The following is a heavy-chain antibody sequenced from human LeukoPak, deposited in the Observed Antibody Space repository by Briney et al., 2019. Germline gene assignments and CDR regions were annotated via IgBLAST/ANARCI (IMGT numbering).Heavy chain of an antibody. CDR3: ARGPQWLVRFDY. CDR1: GGTFSSYA. Sequence: SVKVSCKASGGTFSSYAISWVRQAPGQGLEWMGRIIPILGIANYAQKFQGRVTITADKSTSTAYMELSSLRPEDTAVYYCARGPQWLVRFDYWGQGTLVTVSS. D-gene: IGHD6-19*01. V-gene: IGHV1-69*04. CDR2: IIPILGIA. J-gene: IGHJ4*02.